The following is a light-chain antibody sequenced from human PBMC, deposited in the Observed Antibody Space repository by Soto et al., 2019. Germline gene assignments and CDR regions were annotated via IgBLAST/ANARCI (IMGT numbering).Light chain of an antibody. CDR2: GNS. CDR1: SSNIGAGYD. V-gene: IGLV1-40*01. CDR3: QSYDSSLSVV. Sequence: QLVLTQPPSVSGAPGQRVTISCTGSSSNIGAGYDVHWYQQLPGTAPKLLIYGNSNRPSGVPDRFSGSKSDTSASLAITGLMAEDEADYYCQSYDSSLSVVFGGGTKLTVL. J-gene: IGLJ2*01.